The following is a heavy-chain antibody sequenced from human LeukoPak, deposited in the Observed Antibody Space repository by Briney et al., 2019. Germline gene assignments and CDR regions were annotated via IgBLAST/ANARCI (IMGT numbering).Heavy chain of an antibody. CDR1: GFTFSSYA. CDR2: ISGSGDNT. D-gene: IGHD6-13*01. V-gene: IGHV3-23*01. J-gene: IGHJ6*02. Sequence: GGSLRLSCAASGFTFSSYAMSWVRQVPGKGLEWVSVISGSGDNTYYADSVKGRFTISRDNSKNMLYLQMNSLRAEDTAVYYCAKAASSSWPSYYYGMDVWGQGTTVTVSS. CDR3: AKAASSSWPSYYYGMDV.